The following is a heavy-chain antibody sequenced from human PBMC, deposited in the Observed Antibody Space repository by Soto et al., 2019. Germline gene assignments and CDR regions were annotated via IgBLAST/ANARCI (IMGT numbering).Heavy chain of an antibody. V-gene: IGHV3-53*01. CDR2: IFIDGST. CDR3: ARPESPNQLLWVNWFDP. CDR1: GFTVSGNS. J-gene: IGHJ5*02. D-gene: IGHD2-2*01. Sequence: PGGSLRLSCGVSGFTVSGNSISWVRQAPGKGLEWISYIFIDGSTYYADSVRSRFSISRDTSKNTLFLQMNNLRAEDTAVSYFARPESPNQLLWVNWFDPWAQGTLVTVSS.